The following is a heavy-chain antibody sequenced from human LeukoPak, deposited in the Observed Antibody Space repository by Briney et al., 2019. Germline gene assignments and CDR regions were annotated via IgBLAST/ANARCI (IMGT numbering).Heavy chain of an antibody. CDR3: ALMIVAFDI. Sequence: PGGSLRLSCAASGFTFSSYGMHWVRQAPGKGLEWVAVISYDGSNKYYADSVKGRFTISRDNSKNTLYLQMNSLRAEDTAVYYCALMIVAFDIWGQGTMVTASS. J-gene: IGHJ3*02. D-gene: IGHD3-22*01. CDR1: GFTFSSYG. V-gene: IGHV3-30*03. CDR2: ISYDGSNK.